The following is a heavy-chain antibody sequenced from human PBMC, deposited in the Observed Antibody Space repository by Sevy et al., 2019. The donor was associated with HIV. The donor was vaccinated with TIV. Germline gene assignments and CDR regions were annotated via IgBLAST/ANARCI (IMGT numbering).Heavy chain of an antibody. D-gene: IGHD6-13*01. Sequence: GGCLRLSCTASGFTFGDYCMSWVRQAPGKGLEWVAFLKSDVYGGTVDHAASVRGRFVISRDDSKTIAYLQMNDLKTDDTGVYYCTRWKAAQSIFDYWGQVALVTVSS. CDR2: LKSDVYGGTV. CDR3: TRWKAAQSIFDY. CDR1: GFTFGDYC. J-gene: IGHJ4*02. V-gene: IGHV3-49*04.